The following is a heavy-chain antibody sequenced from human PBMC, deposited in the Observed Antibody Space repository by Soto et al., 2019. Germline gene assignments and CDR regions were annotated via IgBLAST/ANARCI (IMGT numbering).Heavy chain of an antibody. CDR1: GFTFSVYT. V-gene: IGHV3-48*02. Sequence: GGSLRLSCAASGFTFSVYTMNWVRQAPGKGLEWVSYISTSGSTIYYADSVKGRFTVSRDNARDSLYLQMNSLRDEDTAVYFCERDQSHDSSGYYADYWGQGTLVNVSS. J-gene: IGHJ4*02. CDR2: ISTSGSTI. D-gene: IGHD3-22*01. CDR3: ERDQSHDSSGYYADY.